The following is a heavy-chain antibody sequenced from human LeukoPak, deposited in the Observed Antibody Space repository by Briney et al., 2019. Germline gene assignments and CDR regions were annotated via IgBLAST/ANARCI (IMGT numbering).Heavy chain of an antibody. Sequence: SETLSLTCAVYGGSFSGYYWSWIRQPPGKGLEWIGEINHSGSTNYNPSLKSRVTISVDTSKNQLSLKLSSVTAADTAIYYCARTRTAASGAYRYWGQGTLVTVSS. CDR2: INHSGST. CDR1: GGSFSGYY. CDR3: ARTRTAASGAYRY. J-gene: IGHJ4*02. D-gene: IGHD6-13*01. V-gene: IGHV4-34*01.